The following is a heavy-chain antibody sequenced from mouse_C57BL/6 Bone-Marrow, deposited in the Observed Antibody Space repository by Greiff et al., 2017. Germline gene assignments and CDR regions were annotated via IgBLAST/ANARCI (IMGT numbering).Heavy chain of an antibody. Sequence: VLLVESGAELAKPGASVKLSCKASGYTFTSYWMHWVKQRPGQGLEWIGYINPSSGYTKYKQKFKDKATLTADKSSSTAYMQLSSLTDEDSAVYYCAKGSTNFDYWGQGTTLTVSS. CDR1: GYTFTSYW. V-gene: IGHV1-7*01. CDR2: INPSSGYT. D-gene: IGHD1-1*01. CDR3: AKGSTNFDY. J-gene: IGHJ2*01.